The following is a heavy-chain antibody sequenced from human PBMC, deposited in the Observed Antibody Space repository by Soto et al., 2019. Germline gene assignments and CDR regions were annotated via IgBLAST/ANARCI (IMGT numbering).Heavy chain of an antibody. CDR3: ARLDGGYRGWDDY. V-gene: IGHV4-31*03. CDR1: GGSISSGGYY. CDR2: IYYSGST. Sequence: QVQLQESGPGLVKPSQTLSLTCTVSGGSISSGGYYWSWIRQHPGKGLGWIGYIYYSGSTYYNPSLKRRVXXSXDXSKNQFSLKLSSVTAADTAVYYCARLDGGYRGWDDYWGQGTLVTVSS. D-gene: IGHD5-18*01. J-gene: IGHJ4*02.